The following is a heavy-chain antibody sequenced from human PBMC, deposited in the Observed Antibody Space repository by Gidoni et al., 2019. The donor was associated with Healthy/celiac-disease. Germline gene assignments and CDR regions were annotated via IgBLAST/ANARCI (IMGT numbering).Heavy chain of an antibody. J-gene: IGHJ4*02. CDR1: GFTFDDYA. CDR3: AKDIAYDSSGYYFDY. D-gene: IGHD3-22*01. CDR2: ISWNSGSI. V-gene: IGHV3-9*01. Sequence: EVQLVESGGGLVQPGRSLSLSCAASGFTFDDYAMPWVRQAPGKGLEWVSGISWNSGSIGYADSVKGRFTISRDNTKNSLYLQMNSLRAEDTALYYCAKDIAYDSSGYYFDYWGQGPLVTVSS.